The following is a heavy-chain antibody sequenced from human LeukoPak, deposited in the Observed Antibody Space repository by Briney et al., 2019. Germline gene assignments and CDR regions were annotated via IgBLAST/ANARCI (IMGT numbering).Heavy chain of an antibody. J-gene: IGHJ4*02. Sequence: PEASVKVSCKASGGTFSSYAISWVRQAPGQGLEWMGRIIPILGIANYAQKFQGRVTITADKSTSTAYMELSSLRSEDTAVYYCARDSEIDTTTVTTGPLDYWGQGTLVTVSS. CDR3: ARDSEIDTTTVTTGPLDY. CDR1: GGTFSSYA. CDR2: IIPILGIA. V-gene: IGHV1-69*04. D-gene: IGHD4-17*01.